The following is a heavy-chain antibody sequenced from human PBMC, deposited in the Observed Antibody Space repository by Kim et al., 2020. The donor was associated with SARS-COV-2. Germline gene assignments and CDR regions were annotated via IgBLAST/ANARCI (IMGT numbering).Heavy chain of an antibody. J-gene: IGHJ4*02. D-gene: IGHD5-12*01. CDR1: GGSISSSSYY. Sequence: SETLSLTCTVSGGSISSSSYYWGWIRQPPGKGLEWIGSIYYSGSTYYNPSLKSRVTISVDMSKNQFSLKLSSVTAADTAVYYCARGQWLRLRLFDYWGQGTLVTVSS. CDR3: ARGQWLRLRLFDY. CDR2: IYYSGST. V-gene: IGHV4-39*07.